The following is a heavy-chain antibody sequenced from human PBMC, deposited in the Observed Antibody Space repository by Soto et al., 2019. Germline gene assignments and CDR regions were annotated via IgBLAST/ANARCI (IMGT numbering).Heavy chain of an antibody. CDR1: GFTFSSYA. D-gene: IGHD3-3*01. CDR2: IIGSGGST. J-gene: IGHJ6*03. Sequence: GGSLSLSCAASGFTFSSYAMSWVRQAPGKGLEWFLAIIGSGGSTYYADSVKGRFTISRDNSKNTLYLQMNSLRAEDTAVYYCAKDRVTIFGVVPYYYYYMDVWGKGTTVTVSS. V-gene: IGHV3-23*01. CDR3: AKDRVTIFGVVPYYYYYMDV.